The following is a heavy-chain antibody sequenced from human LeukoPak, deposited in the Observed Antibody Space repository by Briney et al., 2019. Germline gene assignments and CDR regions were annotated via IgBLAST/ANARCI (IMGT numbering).Heavy chain of an antibody. CDR3: AREPGIAALFDY. CDR1: GFTFDDYA. D-gene: IGHD6-13*01. Sequence: GGSLRLSCVASGFTFDDYAMHWVRQAPGKGLEWVSLISWDGGSTYYADSVKGRFTISRDNSKNSLYLQMNSLRAEDTAVYYCAREPGIAALFDYWGQGTLVTVCS. J-gene: IGHJ4*02. CDR2: ISWDGGST. V-gene: IGHV3-43D*03.